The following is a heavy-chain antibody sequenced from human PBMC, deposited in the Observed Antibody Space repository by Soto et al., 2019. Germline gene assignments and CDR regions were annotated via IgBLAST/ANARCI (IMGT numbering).Heavy chain of an antibody. CDR2: TYQSGSA. J-gene: IGHJ6*02. Sequence: SETLSLTCTVSGGSISSGGYSWTWIRQSPGKGLEWIGYTYQSGSAYYNPSLKGRVTISVDRSKNQFSLNLTSVTAADTAVYYCARDYYGMDVWGQGTTVTVSS. CDR3: ARDYYGMDV. CDR1: GGSISSGGYS. V-gene: IGHV4-30-2*06.